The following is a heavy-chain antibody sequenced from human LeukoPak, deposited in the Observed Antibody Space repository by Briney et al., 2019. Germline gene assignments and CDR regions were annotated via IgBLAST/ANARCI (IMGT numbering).Heavy chain of an antibody. D-gene: IGHD3-16*01. CDR2: ISYDGSNK. CDR3: ARESFRGNYYMDV. Sequence: GGSLRLSCAASGFTFSSYAMHWVRQAPGKGLEWVAVISYDGSNKYYADSVKGRFTISRDNAKNSLYLQMNSLRAEDTAVYYCARESFRGNYYMDVWGKGTTVTVSS. J-gene: IGHJ6*03. V-gene: IGHV3-30-3*01. CDR1: GFTFSSYA.